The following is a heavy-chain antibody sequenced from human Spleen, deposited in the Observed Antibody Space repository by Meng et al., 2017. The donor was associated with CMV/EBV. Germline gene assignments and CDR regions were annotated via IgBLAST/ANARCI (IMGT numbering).Heavy chain of an antibody. V-gene: IGHV3-48*04. Sequence: GESLKISCAASGFTFSGYSMNWVRQAPGKGLEWVSYISFSSTTIYYADSVKGRFTISRDNAKKSLFLQMDSLRFDDTAVYYCARNIWSGRYGPGYYGMDVWGQGTTVTVSS. CDR3: ARNIWSGRYGPGYYGMDV. J-gene: IGHJ6*02. D-gene: IGHD3-3*01. CDR2: ISFSSTTI. CDR1: GFTFSGYS.